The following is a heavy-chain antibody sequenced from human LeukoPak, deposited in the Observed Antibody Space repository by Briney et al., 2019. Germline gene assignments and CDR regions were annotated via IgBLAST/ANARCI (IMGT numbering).Heavy chain of an antibody. J-gene: IGHJ4*02. V-gene: IGHV4-39*01. CDR1: GGSIGSSSYY. CDR3: ASLPVSGSYLLDY. D-gene: IGHD1-26*01. CDR2: IYYSGST. Sequence: PSETLSLTCTVSGGSIGSSSYYWGWIRQPPGKGLEWIGSIYYSGSTYYNPSLKSRVTISVDTSKNQFSLKLSSVTAADTAVYYCASLPVSGSYLLDYWGQGTLVTVSS.